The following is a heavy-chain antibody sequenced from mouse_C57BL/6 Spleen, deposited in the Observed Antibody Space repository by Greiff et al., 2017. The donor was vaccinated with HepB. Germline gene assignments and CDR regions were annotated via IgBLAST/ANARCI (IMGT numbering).Heavy chain of an antibody. D-gene: IGHD1-1*01. CDR1: GYTFTSYG. J-gene: IGHJ4*01. V-gene: IGHV1-81*01. Sequence: VQLQQSGAELARPGASVKLSCKASGYTFTSYGISWVKQRTGQGLEWIGEIYPRSGNTYYNEKFKGKATLTEDKSSSTAYMELRSLTSEDSAVYFCARNYGNYYAMDDWGQGTSVTVSS. CDR2: IYPRSGNT. CDR3: ARNYGNYYAMDD.